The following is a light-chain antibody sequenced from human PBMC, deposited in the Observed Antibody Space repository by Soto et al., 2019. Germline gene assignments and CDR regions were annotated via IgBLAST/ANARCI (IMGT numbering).Light chain of an antibody. CDR3: SSYTSTSTL. V-gene: IGLV2-14*01. J-gene: IGLJ2*01. CDR1: SSDVGAYNY. Sequence: QLVLTQPASVSGSPGQSITISCTGTSSDVGAYNYVSWYQQHPGKAPKLMIYDVRNRPSGVSNRFSGSKSGNSASLTISGLQPEDEADYYCSSYTSTSTLFGGGTKVTVL. CDR2: DVR.